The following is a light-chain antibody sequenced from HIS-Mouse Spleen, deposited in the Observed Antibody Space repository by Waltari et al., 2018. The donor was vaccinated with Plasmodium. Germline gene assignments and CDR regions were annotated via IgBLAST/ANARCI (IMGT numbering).Light chain of an antibody. CDR2: YYSDSDK. J-gene: IGLJ3*02. V-gene: IGLV5-37*01. Sequence: QPVLPQPPSSSASPGESASLTCTLPSDINVGSYNIYWYQQYPGSPPRYLLYYYSDSDKGQGSGVPSRFSGSKDASANTGILLISGLQSEDEADYYCMIWPSNASGVFGGGTKLTVL. CDR1: SDINVGSYN. CDR3: MIWPSNASGV.